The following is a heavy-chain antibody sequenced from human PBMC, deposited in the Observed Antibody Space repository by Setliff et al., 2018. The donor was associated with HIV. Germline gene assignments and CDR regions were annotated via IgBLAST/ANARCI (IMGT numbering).Heavy chain of an antibody. Sequence: GGSLRLSCTASGFTFGDYAMSWVRQAPGKGPEWVGYIRSKAFGGTIEYAASVKGRFTISRDDSKSIAYLQMNSLKTEDTAVYYCAKGTYSYDSSGPDYWGQGTLVTVSS. V-gene: IGHV3-49*04. CDR3: AKGTYSYDSSGPDY. J-gene: IGHJ4*02. D-gene: IGHD3-22*01. CDR2: IRSKAFGGTI. CDR1: GFTFGDYA.